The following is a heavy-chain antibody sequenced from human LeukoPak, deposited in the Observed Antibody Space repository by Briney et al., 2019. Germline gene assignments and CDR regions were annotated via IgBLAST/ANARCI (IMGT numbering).Heavy chain of an antibody. D-gene: IGHD3-22*01. J-gene: IGHJ1*01. V-gene: IGHV5-51*01. Sequence: GESLQISSKGSGYSFTSYWIGWVRPLPGKGREWMGIIYPGDSDTRYSPSFQGQVTISADKSISTAYLQWSSLKASDTAMYYCARQSKSTGYYYDSSGYIEYFQHWGQGTLVTVSS. CDR3: ARQSKSTGYYYDSSGYIEYFQH. CDR2: IYPGDSDT. CDR1: GYSFTSYW.